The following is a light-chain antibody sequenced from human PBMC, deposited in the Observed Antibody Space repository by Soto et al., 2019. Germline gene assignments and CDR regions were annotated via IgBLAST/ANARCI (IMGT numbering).Light chain of an antibody. CDR2: DNN. J-gene: IGLJ1*01. CDR3: SSLTSVNTRV. V-gene: IGLV1-51*01. CDR1: SSNIGNNY. Sequence: QSALTQPPSVSAAPGQKVTISCSGSSSNIGNNYVSWYQHLPGTAPKLLIYDNNKRPSGLPDRFSGSKSGKTASLTITGLQAEDEADYYCSSLTSVNTRVFGTGTKVTVL.